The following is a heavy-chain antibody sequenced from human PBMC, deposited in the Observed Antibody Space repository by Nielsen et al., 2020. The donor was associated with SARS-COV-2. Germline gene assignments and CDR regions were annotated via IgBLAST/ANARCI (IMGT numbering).Heavy chain of an antibody. D-gene: IGHD1-26*01. J-gene: IGHJ6*02. CDR3: ARALGATSNYGMDV. Sequence: GESLKISCAASGFIFSNYGMNWVRQVPGKGLEWVSRISGSGGSTFYAGSVKGRFTISRDNSKNTMYLQMDSLRVEETATYYCARALGATSNYGMDVWGQGTTVTVSS. CDR2: ISGSGGST. V-gene: IGHV3-23*01. CDR1: GFIFSNYG.